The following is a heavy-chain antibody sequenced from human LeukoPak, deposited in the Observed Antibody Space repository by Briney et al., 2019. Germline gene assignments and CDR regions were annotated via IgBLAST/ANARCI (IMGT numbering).Heavy chain of an antibody. CDR2: ISAYNVNT. D-gene: IGHD3-9*01. CDR3: ARWGRYNFDY. Sequence: ASVKVSCKASGYMFTKYGISWVRQAPGQGLEWMGWISAYNVNTNYAQKFQGRVTITADESTSTAYMELSSLRSEDTAVYYCARWGRYNFDYWGQGTLVTVSS. CDR1: GYMFTKYG. J-gene: IGHJ4*02. V-gene: IGHV1-18*01.